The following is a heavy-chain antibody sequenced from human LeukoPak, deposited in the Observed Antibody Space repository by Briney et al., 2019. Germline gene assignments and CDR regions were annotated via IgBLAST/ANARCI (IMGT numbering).Heavy chain of an antibody. CDR2: IYYSGST. CDR3: ARGNYYGFSGDY. J-gene: IGHJ4*02. D-gene: IGHD3-10*01. CDR1: GGSISSGGYY. Sequence: TSETLSLTCTVSGGSISSGGYYWSWIRQHPGKGLEWIGYIYYSGSTYYNPSLKSRVTISVDTSKNQFSLKLSSVTAADTAVYYCARGNYYGFSGDYWGQGTLVTVSS. V-gene: IGHV4-31*03.